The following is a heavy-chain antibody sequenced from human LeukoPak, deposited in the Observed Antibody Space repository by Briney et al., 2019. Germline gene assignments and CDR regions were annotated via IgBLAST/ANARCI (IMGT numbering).Heavy chain of an antibody. CDR3: AKGEYVHFDY. Sequence: GGSLRLSCAASGFTFSSYGMHWVRQAPGKGLEWVAVIWYDGSDKYYTDSVKGRFTISRDNSKNTLYLQMNSLRAEDTAVYYCAKGEYVHFDYWGQGTLVTVSS. J-gene: IGHJ4*02. V-gene: IGHV3-33*06. CDR2: IWYDGSDK. CDR1: GFTFSSYG. D-gene: IGHD2/OR15-2a*01.